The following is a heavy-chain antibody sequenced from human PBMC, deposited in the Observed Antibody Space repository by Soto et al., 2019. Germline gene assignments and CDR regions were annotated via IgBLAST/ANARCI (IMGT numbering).Heavy chain of an antibody. CDR2: IYHSGST. J-gene: IGHJ4*02. CDR3: ARSTVTADY. D-gene: IGHD4-17*01. V-gene: IGHV4-4*02. Sequence: QVQLQESGPGLVKPSGTLSLTCAVSGASISSNNWWSWVRQPPGKGLEWVGEIYHSGSTSYNLSLKSRVTIPIDKSKNQFSLKLSSVAAADTGVYYCARSTVTADYWGQGTLVTVSS. CDR1: GASISSNNW.